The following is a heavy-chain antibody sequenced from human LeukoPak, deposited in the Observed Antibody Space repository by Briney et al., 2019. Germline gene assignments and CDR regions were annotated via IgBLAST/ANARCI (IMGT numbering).Heavy chain of an antibody. CDR3: ARVAGQQLVSYYYYYMDV. J-gene: IGHJ6*03. D-gene: IGHD6-13*01. Sequence: SETLSLTCTVSGGSISSYYWSWIRQPPGKGLEWIGYIYYSGSTNYNPSLKSRVTISVDTSKNQFSLKLSSVTAADTAVYYCARVAGQQLVSYYYYYMDVWGKGTTVTISS. V-gene: IGHV4-59*01. CDR2: IYYSGST. CDR1: GGSISSYY.